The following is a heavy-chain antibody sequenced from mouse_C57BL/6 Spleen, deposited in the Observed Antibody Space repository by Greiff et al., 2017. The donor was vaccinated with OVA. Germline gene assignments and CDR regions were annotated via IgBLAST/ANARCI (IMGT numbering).Heavy chain of an antibody. V-gene: IGHV1-69*01. CDR3: ARRYYGNHGGAMDY. J-gene: IGHJ4*01. Sequence: QVQLKQPGAELVMPGASVKLSCKASGYTFTSYWMHWVKQRPGQGLEWIGEIDPSDSYTNYNQKFKGKSTLTVDKSSSTAYMQLSSLTSEDSAVYYCARRYYGNHGGAMDYWGQGTSVTVSS. CDR2: IDPSDSYT. D-gene: IGHD2-1*01. CDR1: GYTFTSYW.